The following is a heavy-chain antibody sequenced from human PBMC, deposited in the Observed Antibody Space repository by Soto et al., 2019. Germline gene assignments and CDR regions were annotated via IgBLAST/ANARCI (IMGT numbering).Heavy chain of an antibody. J-gene: IGHJ6*02. CDR1: GGSFSGYY. V-gene: IGHV4-34*01. CDR2: VNHSGST. CDR3: ARKYLPSYGSGSPYGMDV. D-gene: IGHD3-10*01. Sequence: QVQLQQWGAGLLKPSETLSLTCGVYGGSFSGYYWSWIRQPPGKGLEWIGEVNHSGSTNYNPSLTSRFTLSVDPSKHQSSLKLSSLTASAPALYYSARKYLPSYGSGSPYGMDVCGQGTTVTVSS.